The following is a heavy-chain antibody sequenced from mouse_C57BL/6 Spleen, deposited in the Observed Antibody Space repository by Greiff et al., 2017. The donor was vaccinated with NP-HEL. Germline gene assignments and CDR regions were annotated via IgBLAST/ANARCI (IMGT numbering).Heavy chain of an antibody. Sequence: EVQGVESGGDLVKPGGSLKLSCAASGFTFSSYGMPWVRQTPDKRLEWVATISRGGSYTYYPDSVKGRFTMTTDNAKNTLYRQMSRLKSEDTAMYYCARHGAAQASGDYAMDYWGQGTSVTVSS. CDR1: GFTFSSYG. J-gene: IGHJ4*01. CDR3: ARHGAAQASGDYAMDY. V-gene: IGHV5-6*01. CDR2: ISRGGSYT. D-gene: IGHD3-2*02.